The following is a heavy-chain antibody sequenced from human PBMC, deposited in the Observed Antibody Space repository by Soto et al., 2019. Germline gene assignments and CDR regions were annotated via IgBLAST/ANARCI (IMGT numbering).Heavy chain of an antibody. CDR1: GYTVSSNY. J-gene: IGHJ4*02. V-gene: IGHV3-66*01. CDR2: IYSGGST. D-gene: IGHD2-2*02. Sequence: QPGGSLRISFAACGYTVSSNYMSWVRQAPGKGLEWVSVIYSGGSTYYADSVKGRFTISRDNSKNTLYLQMNSLRAEDTAVYYCTTSIPFDYWGQGTLVTAPQ. CDR3: TTSIPFDY.